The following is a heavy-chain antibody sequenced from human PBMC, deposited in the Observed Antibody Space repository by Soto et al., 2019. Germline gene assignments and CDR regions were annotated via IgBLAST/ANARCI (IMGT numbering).Heavy chain of an antibody. CDR3: ARGTYYYDSSGHDYPHFDY. CDR1: GGSISSGGYS. Sequence: PSETLSLTCAVSGGSISSGGYSWSWIRQPPGKGLEWIGYIYHSGSTYYNPSLKSRVTISVDRSKNQFSLKLSSVTAADTAVYYCARGTYYYDSSGHDYPHFDYWGQGTLVTVSS. J-gene: IGHJ4*02. CDR2: IYHSGST. V-gene: IGHV4-30-2*01. D-gene: IGHD3-22*01.